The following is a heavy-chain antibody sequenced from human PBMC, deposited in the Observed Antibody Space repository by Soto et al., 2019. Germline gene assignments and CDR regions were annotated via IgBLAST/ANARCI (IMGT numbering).Heavy chain of an antibody. Sequence: PSETLSLTCTVSGGSVSSGSYYWSWIRQPPGKGLEWIGYIYYSGSTNYNPSLKSRVTISVDTSKNQFSLKLSSVTAADTAVYYCARTPNIQLWTRGYFDLWGRGTLVTVS. CDR3: ARTPNIQLWTRGYFDL. D-gene: IGHD5-18*01. CDR2: IYYSGST. CDR1: GGSVSSGSYY. V-gene: IGHV4-61*01. J-gene: IGHJ2*01.